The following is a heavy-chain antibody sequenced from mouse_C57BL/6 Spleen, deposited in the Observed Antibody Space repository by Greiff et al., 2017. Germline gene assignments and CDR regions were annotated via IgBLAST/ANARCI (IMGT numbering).Heavy chain of an antibody. CDR2: IYPGDGDT. D-gene: IGHD1-1*01. Sequence: LQESGPELVKPGASVKISCKASGYAFSSSWMNWVKQRPGKGLEWIGRIYPGDGDTNYNGKFKGKATLTADKSSSTAYMQLSSLTSEDSAVYFCARPFITTVVAPAMDYWGQGTSVTVSS. J-gene: IGHJ4*01. CDR1: GYAFSSSW. CDR3: ARPFITTVVAPAMDY. V-gene: IGHV1-82*01.